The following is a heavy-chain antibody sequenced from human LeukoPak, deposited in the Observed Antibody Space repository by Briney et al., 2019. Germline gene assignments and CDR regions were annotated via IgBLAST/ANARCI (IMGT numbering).Heavy chain of an antibody. CDR3: VRGYSGYDLDY. CDR1: GVTFSIYW. Sequence: GGSLRLSCAASGVTFSIYWMHWVRQAPGKGLVWVSRINSDGSRTTYADSVKGRFTISRDNAKNTLYVQMNSLRAEDTAVSYCVRGYSGYDLDYWGQGNLVTVSS. V-gene: IGHV3-74*03. D-gene: IGHD5-12*01. J-gene: IGHJ4*02. CDR2: INSDGSRT.